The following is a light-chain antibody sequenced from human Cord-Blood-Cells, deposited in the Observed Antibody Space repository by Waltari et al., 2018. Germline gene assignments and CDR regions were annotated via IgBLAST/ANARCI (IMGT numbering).Light chain of an antibody. Sequence: QSALTQPASVSGSPGHSITISCTGTRSDVGGYNYVSWYQQHPGKAPKLMIYDVSNRPSGVSNRFSGSKSGNTASLTISGLQAEDEADYYCSSYTSSSSVFGGGTKLTVL. V-gene: IGLV2-14*01. CDR1: RSDVGGYNY. CDR3: SSYTSSSSV. J-gene: IGLJ2*01. CDR2: DVS.